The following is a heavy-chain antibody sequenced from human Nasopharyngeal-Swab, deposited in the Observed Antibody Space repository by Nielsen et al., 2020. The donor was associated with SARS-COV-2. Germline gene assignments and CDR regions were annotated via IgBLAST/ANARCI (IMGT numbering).Heavy chain of an antibody. D-gene: IGHD4/OR15-4a*01. CDR3: ARDGANRYYYYGMDV. J-gene: IGHJ6*02. V-gene: IGHV4-59*01. CDR1: GVSISSYY. Sequence: SETLSLTCTVSGVSISSYYWSWIRQPPGKGLEWIGYIYYSGSTNYNPSLKSRVTISVDTSKNQFSLKLSSVTAADTAVYYCARDGANRYYYYGMDVWGQGTTVTVSS. CDR2: IYYSGST.